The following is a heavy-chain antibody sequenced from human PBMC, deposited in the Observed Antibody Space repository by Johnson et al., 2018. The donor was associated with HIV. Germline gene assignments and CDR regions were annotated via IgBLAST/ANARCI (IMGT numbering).Heavy chain of an antibody. V-gene: IGHV3-11*04. D-gene: IGHD1-26*01. J-gene: IGHJ3*02. CDR2: ISHSATIT. Sequence: QVQLVESGGGLVKPGGSLRLSCTASGFTFSDYYMSWIRQAPGKGLEWISYISHSATITHYADSVKARFTSSRDNARNTLYLQMNILGVEDTAVYYCARDVVSDGTYPPDAFDIWGQGTMVTVSS. CDR3: ARDVVSDGTYPPDAFDI. CDR1: GFTFSDYY.